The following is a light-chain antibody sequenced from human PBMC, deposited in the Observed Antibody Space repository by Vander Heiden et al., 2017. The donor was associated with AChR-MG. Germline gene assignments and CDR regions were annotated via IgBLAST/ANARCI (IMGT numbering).Light chain of an antibody. J-gene: IGKJ1*01. V-gene: IGKV3-20*01. CDR3: QQYGSSPPWT. CDR1: QRVSSSY. Sequence: EIVLSQSPGTLSLSPGERATLSCRASQRVSSSYLAWYKQKPGQAPRRLIYGASSRATGIPDRFSGSGSGTDFTLTISRLEPEDFAVYYCQQYGSSPPWTFGQGTKVEIK. CDR2: GAS.